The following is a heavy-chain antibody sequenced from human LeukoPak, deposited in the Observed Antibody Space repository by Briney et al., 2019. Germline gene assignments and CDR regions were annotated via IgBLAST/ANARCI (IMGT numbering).Heavy chain of an antibody. V-gene: IGHV1-18*01. J-gene: IGHJ4*02. Sequence: GASVKVSCKASGYTFTSYGISWVRQAPGQGLEWMGWISVFNGNTHYAQNLQGRVTVTADTSTSTAYMELRSLRSDDTAVYYCAREGTCYTTSCRFNDYWGQGTLVTVSS. CDR2: ISVFNGNT. CDR1: GYTFTSYG. CDR3: AREGTCYTTSCRFNDY. D-gene: IGHD2-2*01.